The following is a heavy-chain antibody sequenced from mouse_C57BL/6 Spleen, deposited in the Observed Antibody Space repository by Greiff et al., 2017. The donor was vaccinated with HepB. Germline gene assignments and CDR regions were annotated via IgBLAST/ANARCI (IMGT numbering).Heavy chain of an antibody. CDR2: IHPNSGST. D-gene: IGHD4-1*01. Sequence: QVQLQQPGAELVKPGASVKLSCKASGYTFPSYWMHWVKQRPGQGLEWIGMIHPNSGSTNYNEKFKSKATLTVDKSSSTAYMQLSSLTSEDSAVYYCATGTRGGDYFDYWGQGTTLTVSS. CDR3: ATGTRGGDYFDY. V-gene: IGHV1-64*01. J-gene: IGHJ2*01. CDR1: GYTFPSYW.